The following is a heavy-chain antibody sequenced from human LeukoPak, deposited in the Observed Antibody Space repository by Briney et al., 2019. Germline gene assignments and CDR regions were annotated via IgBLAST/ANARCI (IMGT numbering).Heavy chain of an antibody. CDR1: GFTFSSYS. Sequence: GGSLRLSCAASGFTFSSYSMNWVRQAPGKGLEWVSSISSSSYIYYADSVKGRFTISRDNSKNSLYLQMNSLSAEDTAVYYCARDGGGWYGWFDPWGQGTLVTVSS. V-gene: IGHV3-21*01. J-gene: IGHJ5*02. CDR2: ISSSSYI. CDR3: ARDGGGWYGWFDP. D-gene: IGHD6-19*01.